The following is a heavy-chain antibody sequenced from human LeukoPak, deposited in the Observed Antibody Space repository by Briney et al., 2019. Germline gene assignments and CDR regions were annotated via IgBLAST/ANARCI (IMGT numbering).Heavy chain of an antibody. CDR1: GGSISNYY. V-gene: IGHV4-59*01. J-gene: IGHJ2*01. CDR3: ARSTRTEFFHL. Sequence: SETLSLTCTVSGGSISNYYWSWIRQPPGKGLEWIGYIYYSGSTNYNPSLKSRVTISEDTSKNQFSLKLSSVTAADTALHYCARSTRTEFFHLWGRGTLVTVSS. CDR2: IYYSGST. D-gene: IGHD1-1*01.